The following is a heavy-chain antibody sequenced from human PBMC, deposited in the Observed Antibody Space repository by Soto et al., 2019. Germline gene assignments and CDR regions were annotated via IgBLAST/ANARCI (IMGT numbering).Heavy chain of an antibody. CDR1: GFSLCTSGMR. J-gene: IGHJ4*02. D-gene: IGHD2-15*01. CDR2: IDWDDDK. V-gene: IGHV2-70*04. CDR3: TRNTVVNPYFDY. Sequence: SGPTLVIPTQTLTLACTFSGFSLCTSGMRVSWIRQPPGKALEWLARIDWDDDKFYSTSLKTRLTISKDTSKNQVVLTMTNMDPVDTATYYCTRNTVVNPYFDYWGQGTLVTVSS.